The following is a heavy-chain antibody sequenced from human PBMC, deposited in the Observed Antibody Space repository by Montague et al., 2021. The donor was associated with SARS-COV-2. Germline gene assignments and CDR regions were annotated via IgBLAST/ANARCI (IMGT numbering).Heavy chain of an antibody. Sequence: SLRLSCAASGFTFSTYPMHWVRQAPGKGLEWLVVISYDGSKKDYADSVKGRFTISRDNSENMLYLQMSSLRAEDTAVYYCAKEQYSSSWSDFDYWGRGTLVTVSS. V-gene: IGHV3-30*04. CDR1: GFTFSTYP. CDR2: ISYDGSKK. D-gene: IGHD6-13*01. J-gene: IGHJ4*02. CDR3: AKEQYSSSWSDFDY.